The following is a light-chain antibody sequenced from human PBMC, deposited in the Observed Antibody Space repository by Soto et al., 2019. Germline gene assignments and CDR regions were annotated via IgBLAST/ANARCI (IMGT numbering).Light chain of an antibody. CDR3: QQSYRTPQT. CDR2: GAS. Sequence: DIQMTQSPSSLSASVGDRVSITCRASQGITRYLNWYQQKPGKAPKLLIYGASSLQSGVPSSFSGSGSGTDFTLLISSLQAEDFATYHGQQSYRTPQTFGQGTKLEIK. J-gene: IGKJ2*01. CDR1: QGITRY. V-gene: IGKV1-39*01.